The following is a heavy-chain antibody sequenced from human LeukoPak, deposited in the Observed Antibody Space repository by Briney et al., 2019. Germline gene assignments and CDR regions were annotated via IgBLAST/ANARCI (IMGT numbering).Heavy chain of an antibody. Sequence: PGGSLRLSSAAYSFFFSAYELNRVRQAPGKGLEWVSYISSSGSTIYYADSVKGRFTISRDNAKNSLYLQMNSMRAEDTADYYCCTGGGSNPFCYWGQGTLVTVSS. D-gene: IGHD1-26*01. CDR1: SFFFSAYE. J-gene: IGHJ4*02. CDR2: ISSSGSTI. CDR3: CTGGGSNPFCY. V-gene: IGHV3-48*03.